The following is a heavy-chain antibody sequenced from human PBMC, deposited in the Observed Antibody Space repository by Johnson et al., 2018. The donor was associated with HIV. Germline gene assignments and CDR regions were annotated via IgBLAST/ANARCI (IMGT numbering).Heavy chain of an antibody. J-gene: IGHJ3*02. D-gene: IGHD1-20*01. V-gene: IGHV3-30*18. CDR1: GFTFSSYV. Sequence: QVQLVESGGGVVQPGRSLRLSCAAYGFTFSSYVIHWVRQPPGKGLEWVAVISSDGSNKYYVDSVKGRFTISRDNSKNTLYLQMNSLRPEDTAVYYCAKTPGDNWYYSEGTDACDIWGQGTMVTVSS. CDR2: ISSDGSNK. CDR3: AKTPGDNWYYSEGTDACDI.